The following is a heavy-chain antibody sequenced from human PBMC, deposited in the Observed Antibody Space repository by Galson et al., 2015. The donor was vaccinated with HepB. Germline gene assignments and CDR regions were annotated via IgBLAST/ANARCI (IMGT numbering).Heavy chain of an antibody. CDR2: INTNTGNP. CDR1: GYTFTTYG. Sequence: SVKVSCKASGYTFTTYGIGWVRQAPGQGLEWMGWINTNTGNPTYAQGFTGRFVFSLDTSVSTTYLQISSLKAEDTAVFYCARRDGNNWFDPWGQGTLVTVSS. CDR3: ARRDGNNWFDP. D-gene: IGHD5-24*01. V-gene: IGHV7-4-1*02. J-gene: IGHJ5*02.